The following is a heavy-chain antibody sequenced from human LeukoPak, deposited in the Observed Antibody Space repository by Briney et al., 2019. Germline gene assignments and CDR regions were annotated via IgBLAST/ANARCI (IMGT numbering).Heavy chain of an antibody. Sequence: SETLSLTCTLSGDSISSYYWSWIRQPPGKGLEWIGYIYYSGSTNYNPSLKSRVTISVDTSKNQFSLKLSSVTAADTAVYYCARARRLIGSGSLGDFDYWGQGTLVTVSS. CDR3: ARARRLIGSGSLGDFDY. V-gene: IGHV4-59*01. D-gene: IGHD3-10*01. CDR2: IYYSGST. J-gene: IGHJ4*02. CDR1: GDSISSYY.